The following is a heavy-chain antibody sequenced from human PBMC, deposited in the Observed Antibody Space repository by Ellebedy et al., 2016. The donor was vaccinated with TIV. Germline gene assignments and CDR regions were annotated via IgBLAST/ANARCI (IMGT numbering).Heavy chain of an antibody. J-gene: IGHJ3*01. CDR3: AKGNYCSSPSCYVNAFDV. D-gene: IGHD2-2*01. V-gene: IGHV4-59*01. Sequence: GSLRLSXTVSGGSLSRYYWTWIRQPPGKRLEWIGNIYYSGFTNYNPSLKSRVTMSLDMSKNQFSLKLTSVTAADTAVYYCAKGNYCSSPSCYVNAFDVWGHGTTVSVSA. CDR2: IYYSGFT. CDR1: GGSLSRYY.